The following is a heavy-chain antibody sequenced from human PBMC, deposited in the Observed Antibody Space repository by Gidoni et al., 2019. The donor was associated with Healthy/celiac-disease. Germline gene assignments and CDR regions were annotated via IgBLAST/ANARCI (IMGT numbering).Heavy chain of an antibody. J-gene: IGHJ4*02. Sequence: QFSLKESGPTLVKSTQTLPPTRTFSGFSLSTTGVGVGWIRQPPGKALEWLALIYWNDDKRYSPSLKSRLTITKDTYKNQVVLTMTNMDPVDTATYYCAHRRMYYDFWSGYYDYWGQGTLVTVSS. D-gene: IGHD3-3*01. CDR1: GFSLSTTGVG. CDR3: AHRRMYYDFWSGYYDY. V-gene: IGHV2-5*01. CDR2: IYWNDDK.